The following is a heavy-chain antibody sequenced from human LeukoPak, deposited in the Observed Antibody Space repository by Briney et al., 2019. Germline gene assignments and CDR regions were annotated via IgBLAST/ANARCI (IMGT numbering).Heavy chain of an antibody. V-gene: IGHV4-4*02. Sequence: SETLSLTCAVSGGSISSSNWWSWVRQPPGKGLEWIGEIYHSGSTNYNPSLKSRVTISVDKSKNQFSLKLSSVTAADTAVYYCARGAVVVTANTYYYYYYMDVWGKGTTVTVSS. J-gene: IGHJ6*03. CDR3: ARGAVVVTANTYYYYYYMDV. CDR2: IYHSGST. CDR1: GGSISSSNW. D-gene: IGHD2-21*02.